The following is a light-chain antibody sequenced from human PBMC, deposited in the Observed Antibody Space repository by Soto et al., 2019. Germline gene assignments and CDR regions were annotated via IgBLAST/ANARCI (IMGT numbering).Light chain of an antibody. CDR3: NSYTSSTTVI. J-gene: IGLJ2*01. CDR1: SSDVAAYNY. Sequence: QSALTQPASVSGSPGQSITISCTGTSSDVAAYNYVSWYQQHPGKAPKLMIYDVSNRPSGVSNRFSGSKSGKTASLTISGLQAEDEVDFYCNSYTSSTTVIFAGGTKLTVL. CDR2: DVS. V-gene: IGLV2-14*03.